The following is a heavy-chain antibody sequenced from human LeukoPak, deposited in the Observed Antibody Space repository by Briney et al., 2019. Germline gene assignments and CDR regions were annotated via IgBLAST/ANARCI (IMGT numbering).Heavy chain of an antibody. CDR1: GFTFSSYS. J-gene: IGHJ4*02. CDR2: ISGSGDPT. D-gene: IGHD3-22*01. Sequence: GGSLRLSCAASGFTFSSYSMNWVRQAPGKGLEWVSTISGSGDPTYYADSVKGRFTISRDNSENTLYLQMNSLRAEDTAVYYCAKVKSSGYYPTDLDYWGQGTLVTVSS. CDR3: AKVKSSGYYPTDLDY. V-gene: IGHV3-23*01.